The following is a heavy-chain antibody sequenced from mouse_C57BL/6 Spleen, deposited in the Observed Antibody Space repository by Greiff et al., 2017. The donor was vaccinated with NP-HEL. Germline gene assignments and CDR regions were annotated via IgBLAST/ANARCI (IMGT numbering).Heavy chain of an antibody. J-gene: IGHJ4*01. Sequence: VQLVESGPGLVQPSQSLSITCTVSGFSLTSYGVHWVRQSPGKGLEWLGVLWRGGSTDYNAAFISRLSISKANSKSQVFFKMNILQADDTAIYYCARDYYSKGGHAMDYWGQGTSVTVSS. CDR1: GFSLTSYG. V-gene: IGHV2-2*01. CDR3: ARDYYSKGGHAMDY. CDR2: LWRGGST. D-gene: IGHD2-5*01.